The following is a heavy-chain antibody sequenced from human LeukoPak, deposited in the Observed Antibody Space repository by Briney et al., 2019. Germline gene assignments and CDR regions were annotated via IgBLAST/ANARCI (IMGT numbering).Heavy chain of an antibody. J-gene: IGHJ4*02. Sequence: SETLSLTCTVSGGSINSYYWSWIRQPPGKGLEWVGYIYYSGSTNYNPSLRGRVTISVDTSKNQFSLKLSSVTAADTAVYYCADMTETDYWGQGTLVTVSS. CDR1: GGSINSYY. CDR3: ADMTETDY. V-gene: IGHV4-59*08. CDR2: IYYSGST.